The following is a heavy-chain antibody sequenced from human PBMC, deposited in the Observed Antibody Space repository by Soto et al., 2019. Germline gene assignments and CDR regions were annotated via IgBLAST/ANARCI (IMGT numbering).Heavy chain of an antibody. CDR1: GFNFSSYS. CDR3: ARDYGSGSPIIAY. D-gene: IGHD3-10*01. CDR2: ISSSSSYI. Sequence: PGGSLGLSCAGSGFNFSSYSMYWVRQAPGKGLEWVSSISSSSSYIYYADSVKGRFTISRDNAKNSLYLQMNSLRAEDTAVYYCARDYGSGSPIIAYWGQGTLVTVSS. V-gene: IGHV3-21*01. J-gene: IGHJ4*02.